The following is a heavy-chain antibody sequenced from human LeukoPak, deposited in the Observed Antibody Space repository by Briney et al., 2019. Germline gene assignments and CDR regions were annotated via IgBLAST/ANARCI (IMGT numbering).Heavy chain of an antibody. CDR2: IYTSGST. D-gene: IGHD6-13*01. V-gene: IGHV4-4*07. Sequence: SETLPLTCTVSGGSISSYYWSWIRQPAGKGLEWIGRIYTSGSTNYNPSLKSRVTTSVDTSKNQLSLKLSSVTAADTAVYYCARVAAGIGFFQHWGQGTLVTVSS. CDR1: GGSISSYY. CDR3: ARVAAGIGFFQH. J-gene: IGHJ1*01.